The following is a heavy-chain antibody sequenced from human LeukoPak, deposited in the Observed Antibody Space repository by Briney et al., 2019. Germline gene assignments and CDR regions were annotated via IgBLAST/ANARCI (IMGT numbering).Heavy chain of an antibody. Sequence: CASVKVSCKASGYTFTSYAMNWVRQAPAQGLDWMGWINTNTGNQTYAQGFTGRFVFSLDTSVSTAYLQISSLKAEDTAVYYCARLVVTDAVDTAMVNFDYWGQGTLVTVSS. CDR3: ARLVVTDAVDTAMVNFDY. J-gene: IGHJ4*02. D-gene: IGHD5-18*01. CDR2: INTNTGNQ. V-gene: IGHV7-4-1*02. CDR1: GYTFTSYA.